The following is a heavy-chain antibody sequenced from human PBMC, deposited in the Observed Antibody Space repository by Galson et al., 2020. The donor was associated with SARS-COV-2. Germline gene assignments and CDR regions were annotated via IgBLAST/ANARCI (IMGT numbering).Heavy chain of an antibody. Sequence: SGPTLVKPTQTLTLACTFSRFSLSTSGMCVNWTRQPPGKALEWLARIDWDDDKYYSTSLKTRLTISKDTSKNQVVLIMTNMDPMDTATYYCARQYNALSGASDHWGQGTLVTVSS. V-gene: IGHV2-70*11. CDR2: IDWDDDK. CDR1: RFSLSTSGMC. D-gene: IGHD1-20*01. CDR3: ARQYNALSGASDH. J-gene: IGHJ4*02.